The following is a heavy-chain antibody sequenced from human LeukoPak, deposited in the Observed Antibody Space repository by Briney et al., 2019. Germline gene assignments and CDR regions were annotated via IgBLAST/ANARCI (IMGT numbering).Heavy chain of an antibody. V-gene: IGHV3-74*01. CDR3: GRDLWGDRDGVFEY. J-gene: IGHJ4*02. CDR1: GVTFSSYW. D-gene: IGHD2-21*02. Sequence: PSGSLCLSCAVSGVTFSSYWLNWVRQVPGKGLLWVWRIYITGRSTSYAPPATGRFTMSRANAKNTAYLQIDNRRAEDTAVYYCGRDLWGDRDGVFEYWGQGTLVTVSS. CDR2: IYITGRST.